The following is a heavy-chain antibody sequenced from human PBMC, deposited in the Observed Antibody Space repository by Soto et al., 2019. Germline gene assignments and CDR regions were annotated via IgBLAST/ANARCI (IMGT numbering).Heavy chain of an antibody. V-gene: IGHV1-2*02. Sequence: ASVKVSCKASGYSFTGYYMHWVRQAPGQGLEWMGWINPNSGGTNYAQKFQGRVTMTRDTSISTAYMELSRLRSDDTAVYYCARDSKPITIFGVVIPYYYYGMDVWGQGTTVTVSS. CDR2: INPNSGGT. J-gene: IGHJ6*02. D-gene: IGHD3-3*01. CDR3: ARDSKPITIFGVVIPYYYYGMDV. CDR1: GYSFTGYY.